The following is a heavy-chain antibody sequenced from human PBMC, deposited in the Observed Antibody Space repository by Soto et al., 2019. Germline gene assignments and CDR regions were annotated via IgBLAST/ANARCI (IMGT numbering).Heavy chain of an antibody. D-gene: IGHD2-2*01. J-gene: IGHJ4*02. CDR2: IIPIFGTA. CDR1: GGTFSSYA. CDR3: AREDCSSTSCAFDY. V-gene: IGHV1-69*13. Sequence: SVKVSCKASGGTFSSYAISWVRQGPGQGLEWMGGIIPIFGTANYAQKYQGRVTNTADESTSTAYMELSSLISEDTAVYYCAREDCSSTSCAFDYWGQGTLVTVSS.